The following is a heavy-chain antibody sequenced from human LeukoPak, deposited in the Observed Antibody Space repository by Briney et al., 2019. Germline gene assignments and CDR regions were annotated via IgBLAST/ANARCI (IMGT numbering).Heavy chain of an antibody. D-gene: IGHD3-16*01. Sequence: GGSLRLSCTVSGFTFSDYYMSWIRQAPGKGREWLSYISTSGDSVSYVDSVKGRFTISRDNAKNSLSLQIDSLRAEDTAMYYCARDRQFRLHDPWGQGILVTVSS. CDR1: GFTFSDYY. J-gene: IGHJ5*02. CDR3: ARDRQFRLHDP. V-gene: IGHV3-11*01. CDR2: ISTSGDSV.